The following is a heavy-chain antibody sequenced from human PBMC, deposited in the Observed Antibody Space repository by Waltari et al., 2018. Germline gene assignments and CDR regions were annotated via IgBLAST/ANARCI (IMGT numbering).Heavy chain of an antibody. V-gene: IGHV3-7*01. J-gene: IGHJ5*02. CDR2: SKQDGTEK. D-gene: IGHD1-26*01. CDR3: ARGGAS. Sequence: EVQLVESGGGLVQPGGYLRLSCAASGFSFSLYWMNWVRQAPGKGLEWVANSKQDGTEKYYVDSVRGRFTISRDNAKNSVYLQMNSLRDEDTAVYYCARGGASWGQGTLVTVSS. CDR1: GFSFSLYW.